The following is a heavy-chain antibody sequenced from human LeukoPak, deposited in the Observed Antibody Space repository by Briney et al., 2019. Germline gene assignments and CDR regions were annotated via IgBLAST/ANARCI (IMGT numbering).Heavy chain of an antibody. D-gene: IGHD7-27*01. V-gene: IGHV4-61*02. CDR3: ARASPWGYYYYYMDV. CDR1: GGSISSSSYY. Sequence: SETLSLTCTVSGGSISSSSYYWGWIRQPAGKGLEWIGRIYTSGTLNYSPSLKSRVTISVDTSKNQFSLRLSSVTAADTAVYYCARASPWGYYYYYMDVWGKGTTVTISS. CDR2: IYTSGTL. J-gene: IGHJ6*03.